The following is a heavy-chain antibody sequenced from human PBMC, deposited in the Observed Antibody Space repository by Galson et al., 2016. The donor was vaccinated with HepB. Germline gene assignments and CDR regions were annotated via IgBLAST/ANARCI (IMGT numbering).Heavy chain of an antibody. CDR3: AKDRRLVGGSSSLFDY. D-gene: IGHD6-6*01. Sequence: SLRLSCAASGFTFSTYAMHWVRQAPGMGLEWVSAISATGGSIYYADSVKGRFTISRDNSKNSLFLQINSLRADDTAIYYCAKDRRLVGGSSSLFDYWGQGTLVTVSS. CDR2: ISATGGSI. V-gene: IGHV3-23*01. CDR1: GFTFSTYA. J-gene: IGHJ4*02.